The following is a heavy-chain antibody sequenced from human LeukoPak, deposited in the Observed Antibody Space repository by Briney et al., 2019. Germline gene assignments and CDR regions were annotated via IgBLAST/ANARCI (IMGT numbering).Heavy chain of an antibody. D-gene: IGHD3-22*01. Sequence: ASVTVSCKASGYTFTSYYMHWVRQAPGQGLEWMGIINPSGGSTSYAQKFQGRVTMTRDTSTSTVYMELSSLRSEDTAVYYCARSGAYYYDSSGYFLAYWGQGTLVTVSS. CDR2: INPSGGST. J-gene: IGHJ4*02. V-gene: IGHV1-46*01. CDR3: ARSGAYYYDSSGYFLAY. CDR1: GYTFTSYY.